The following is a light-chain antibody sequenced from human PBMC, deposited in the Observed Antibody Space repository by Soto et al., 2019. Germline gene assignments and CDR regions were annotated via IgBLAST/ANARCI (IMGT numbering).Light chain of an antibody. J-gene: IGLJ1*01. CDR2: EVR. CDR3: SSYTSDWGV. CDR1: SSDVGGYDF. Sequence: QSVLTQPASVSGSVGQSITISCTGTSSDVGGYDFVSWYQHHPGKAPKLLIYEVRTRPSGVSDRFSGSKSGNTASLTISGLQAEDEDDYYCSSYTSDWGVFGTGTKLTVL. V-gene: IGLV2-14*01.